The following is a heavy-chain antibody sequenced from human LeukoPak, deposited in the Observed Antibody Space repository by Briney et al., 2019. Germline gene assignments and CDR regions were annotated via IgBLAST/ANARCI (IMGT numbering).Heavy chain of an antibody. Sequence: PGGSLRLSCAASGFTFSDYYMSWIRHALGEGLEWVSYIISSGSTIYYADSVKGGFTISRDNAKNSLYLQMNSLRAEDTAVYYCASGNYYGSGSYYGVGAYFDYWGQGTLVTVSS. J-gene: IGHJ4*02. V-gene: IGHV3-11*01. CDR2: IISSGSTI. CDR3: ASGNYYGSGSYYGVGAYFDY. CDR1: GFTFSDYY. D-gene: IGHD3-10*01.